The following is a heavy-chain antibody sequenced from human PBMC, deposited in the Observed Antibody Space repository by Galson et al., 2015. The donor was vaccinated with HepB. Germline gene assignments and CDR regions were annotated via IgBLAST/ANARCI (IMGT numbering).Heavy chain of an antibody. D-gene: IGHD6-13*01. V-gene: IGHV4-4*02. J-gene: IGHJ4*02. CDR3: ARSIAAAGTWVDY. CDR1: GGSISSSNW. CDR2: IYHSGST. Sequence: ETLSLTCTVSGGSISSSNWWSWVRQPPGKGLEWIGEIYHSGSTNYNPSLKSRVTISVDKSKNQFSLKLSSVTAADTAVYYCARSIAAAGTWVDYWGQGTLVTVSS.